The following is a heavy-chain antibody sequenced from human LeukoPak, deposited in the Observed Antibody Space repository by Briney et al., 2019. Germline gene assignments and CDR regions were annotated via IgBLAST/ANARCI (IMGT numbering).Heavy chain of an antibody. V-gene: IGHV3-30*02. CDR3: AKDHLWFQRTLLY. CDR1: GFTFSSYG. Sequence: PGGSLRLSCAASGFTFSSYGMHWVRQAPGKGLEWVAFIRYDGSNKYYADSVKGRFTISRDNSKNTLYLQMNSLRAEDTAVYYCAKDHLWFQRTLLYWGQGTLVTVSS. CDR2: IRYDGSNK. J-gene: IGHJ4*02. D-gene: IGHD3-10*01.